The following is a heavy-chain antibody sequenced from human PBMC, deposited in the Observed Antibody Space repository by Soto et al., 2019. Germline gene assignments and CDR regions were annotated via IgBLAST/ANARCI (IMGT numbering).Heavy chain of an antibody. CDR1: GGSISSSSYY. J-gene: IGHJ4*02. Sequence: QLQLQESGPGLVKPSETLSLTCTVSGGSISSSSYYWGWIRQPPGKGLEWIGSMYYSGRTYYNPLLKSHVTLSVDTSKNQFAPKLSSVTAADTAVYDCARSGHRFGVDYWGQGNMVAFAS. D-gene: IGHD2-8*01. CDR3: ARSGHRFGVDY. CDR2: MYYSGRT. V-gene: IGHV4-39*01.